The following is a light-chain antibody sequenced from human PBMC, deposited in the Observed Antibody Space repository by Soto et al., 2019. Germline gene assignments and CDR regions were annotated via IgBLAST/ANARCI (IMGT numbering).Light chain of an antibody. CDR1: SSDVGGYDF. Sequence: QSALTQPPSASGSPGQSVIISCTGTSSDVGGYDFVSWYQHHPGKAPRLIIYEVVQRPSGVPDRFSGSKSGNTASLTVSGLQAADEAAYFCKSYAGSNTYVFGSGTKVTVL. J-gene: IGLJ1*01. CDR2: EVV. V-gene: IGLV2-8*01. CDR3: KSYAGSNTYV.